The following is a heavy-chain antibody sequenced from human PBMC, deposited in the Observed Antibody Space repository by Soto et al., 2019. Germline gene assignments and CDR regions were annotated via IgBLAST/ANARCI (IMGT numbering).Heavy chain of an antibody. CDR1: GGSFSGYY. Sequence: SETLCLTCAVDGGSFSGYYWSWIRQPPGKGLEWIGEINHSGSTNYNPSLKSRVTISVDTSKNQFSLKLSSVTAADTAVYYCASLIAARKKVGYWFAPWGQGTLVPVSS. CDR2: INHSGST. J-gene: IGHJ5*02. CDR3: ASLIAARKKVGYWFAP. D-gene: IGHD6-6*01. V-gene: IGHV4-34*01.